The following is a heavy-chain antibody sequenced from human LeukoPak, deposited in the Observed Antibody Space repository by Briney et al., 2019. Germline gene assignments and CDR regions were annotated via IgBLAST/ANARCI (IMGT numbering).Heavy chain of an antibody. Sequence: NPGGSLRLSCAASGFTFSSYSMNWVRQAPGKGLEWVSSISSSSSYIYYADSVKGRFTISRDNAKNSLYLQMSSLRAEDTAVYYCARRKYSSRWYSRRGYYYYGMDVWGQGTTVTVSS. CDR3: ARRKYSSRWYSRRGYYYYGMDV. D-gene: IGHD6-13*01. J-gene: IGHJ6*02. V-gene: IGHV3-21*01. CDR1: GFTFSSYS. CDR2: ISSSSSYI.